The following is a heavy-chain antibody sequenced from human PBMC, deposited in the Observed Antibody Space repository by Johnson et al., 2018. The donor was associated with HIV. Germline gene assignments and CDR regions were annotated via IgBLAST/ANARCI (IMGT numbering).Heavy chain of an antibody. CDR3: AKDSREYNWNQFEAFDI. V-gene: IGHV3-33*06. D-gene: IGHD1-20*01. CDR1: GFTFSSYA. Sequence: QVQVLESGGGVVQPGRSLRLSCAASGFTFSSYAMHWVRQAPGKGLEWVALILYDGSNKYYADSVKGRFTISRDNSKNTLYLQMNSLRAEDTAVYYCAKDSREYNWNQFEAFDIWGQGTMVTVSS. J-gene: IGHJ3*02. CDR2: ILYDGSNK.